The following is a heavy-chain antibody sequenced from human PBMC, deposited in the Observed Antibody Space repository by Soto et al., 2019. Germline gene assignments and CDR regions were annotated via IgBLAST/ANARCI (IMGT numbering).Heavy chain of an antibody. J-gene: IGHJ4*02. Sequence: GGSLRLSCAASGFTFSSYGMHWVRQAPGKGLEWVAVISYDGSNKYYADSVKGRFTISRDNSKNTLYLQMNSLRAEDTAVYYCAKEGYDSLEYYFDYWGQGTLVTVSS. CDR3: AKEGYDSLEYYFDY. V-gene: IGHV3-30*18. CDR1: GFTFSSYG. D-gene: IGHD3-22*01. CDR2: ISYDGSNK.